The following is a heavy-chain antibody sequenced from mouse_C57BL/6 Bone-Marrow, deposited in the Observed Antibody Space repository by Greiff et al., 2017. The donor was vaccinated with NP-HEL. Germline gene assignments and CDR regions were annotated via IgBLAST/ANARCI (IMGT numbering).Heavy chain of an antibody. V-gene: IGHV14-3*01. CDR1: GFNIKNTY. D-gene: IGHD1-1*01. CDR2: IDPANGNT. CDR3: ASRGSYTYYYGSSYVYFDY. Sequence: VHVKQSVAELVRPGASVKLSCTASGFNIKNTYMHWVKQRPEQGLEWIGRIDPANGNTKYAPKFQGKATITADTSSHTAYLHLRSLTSEDTAIYYCASRGSYTYYYGSSYVYFDYWGQGTTLTVSS. J-gene: IGHJ2*01.